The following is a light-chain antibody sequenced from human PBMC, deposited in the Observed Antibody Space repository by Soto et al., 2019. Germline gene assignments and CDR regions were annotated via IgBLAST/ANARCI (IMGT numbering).Light chain of an antibody. J-gene: IGKJ5*01. CDR1: QGIRND. V-gene: IGKV1-39*01. CDR3: QQSYRTPPIT. Sequence: TQMTQSPSSLSASVGDRVTITCRASQGIRNDLAWYQQKPGKAPKLLIYTASSLQSGVPSRFSGSGSGTDFTLTISSLQPEDFATYYCQQSYRTPPITFGQGTRLEIK. CDR2: TAS.